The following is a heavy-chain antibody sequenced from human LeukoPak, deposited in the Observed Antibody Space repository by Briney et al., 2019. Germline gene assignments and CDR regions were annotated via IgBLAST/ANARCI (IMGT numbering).Heavy chain of an antibody. D-gene: IGHD3-10*01. Sequence: GASVTVSCKASGYTFSSYGISWVRQAPGQGLEWMGWISAYNGNTNYAQKLQGRVTMTTDTSTNTAYMELRSLRSDDTAVYYCARATGSETSYYFWGQGTLVTVSS. J-gene: IGHJ4*02. CDR3: ARATGSETSYYF. CDR2: ISAYNGNT. V-gene: IGHV1-18*01. CDR1: GYTFSSYG.